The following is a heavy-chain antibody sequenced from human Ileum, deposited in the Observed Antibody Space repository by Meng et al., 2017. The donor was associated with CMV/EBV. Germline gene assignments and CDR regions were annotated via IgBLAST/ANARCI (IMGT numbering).Heavy chain of an antibody. V-gene: IGHV3-48*04. CDR1: GFSISTYS. J-gene: IGHJ6*02. Sequence: GESLKISCAASGFSISTYSMNWVRQAPGKGLEWVSYISSSSSTIYYADSVKGPFTISRDNAKNSLYLQMNSLRAEDTAVYYCARDLYYLVRGVMSYGMDVWGQGTTVTVSS. CDR3: ARDLYYLVRGVMSYGMDV. D-gene: IGHD3-10*01. CDR2: ISSSSSTI.